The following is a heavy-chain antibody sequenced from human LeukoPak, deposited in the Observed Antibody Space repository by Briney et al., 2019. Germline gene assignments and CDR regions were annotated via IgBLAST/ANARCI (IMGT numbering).Heavy chain of an antibody. CDR3: ARDREPFDAFDI. D-gene: IGHD1-14*01. CDR1: GFTFSSYG. J-gene: IGHJ3*02. V-gene: IGHV3-33*01. Sequence: RGSLRLSCATSGFTFSSYGMHWVRQAPGKGLEWVAVIWYDGSNKYYADSVKGRFTISRDNSKNTLYLQMNSLRAEDTAVYYCARDREPFDAFDIWGQGTMVTVSS. CDR2: IWYDGSNK.